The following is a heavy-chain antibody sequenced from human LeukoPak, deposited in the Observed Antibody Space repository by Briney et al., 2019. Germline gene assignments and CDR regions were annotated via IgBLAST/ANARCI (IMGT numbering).Heavy chain of an antibody. V-gene: IGHV3-21*01. Sequence: GGSLRLSCAASGFTFSSYSMNWVRQAPGKGLEWVSSISSSSSYIYYADSVKGRFTISRDNAKNSLYLQMNSLRAEDTAVYYCASEFSSGWYRGHYFDYWGQGTLVTVSS. CDR3: ASEFSSGWYRGHYFDY. D-gene: IGHD6-19*01. CDR1: GFTFSSYS. J-gene: IGHJ4*02. CDR2: ISSSSSYI.